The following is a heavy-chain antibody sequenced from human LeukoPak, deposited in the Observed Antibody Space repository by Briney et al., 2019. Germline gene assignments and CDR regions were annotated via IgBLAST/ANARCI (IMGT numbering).Heavy chain of an antibody. Sequence: SETLSLTCSVSGGSISYYWVWIRQPPGKGLEWIGEINHRGSTNYNPSLKSRVTISVDTSKNQFSLNLTFVTAADTALYYCARSWLYGDFDYWGQGTLVTVSS. V-gene: IGHV4-34*01. CDR3: ARSWLYGDFDY. CDR2: INHRGST. D-gene: IGHD6-19*01. CDR1: GGSISYY. J-gene: IGHJ4*02.